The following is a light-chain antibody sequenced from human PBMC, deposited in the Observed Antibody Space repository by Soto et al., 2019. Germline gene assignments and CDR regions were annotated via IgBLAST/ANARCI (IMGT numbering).Light chain of an antibody. CDR3: QQYDYRGT. Sequence: EIVMTQSPATLSVSPGERATLSCRASQSVGSYLAWYQQKPGQTPRLLIFDSSTRATGIPARFSGSGAGTEFTLTISSLQSEDFAVYYCQQYDYRGTVGQGTKVEFK. CDR1: QSVGSY. CDR2: DSS. V-gene: IGKV3-15*01. J-gene: IGKJ1*01.